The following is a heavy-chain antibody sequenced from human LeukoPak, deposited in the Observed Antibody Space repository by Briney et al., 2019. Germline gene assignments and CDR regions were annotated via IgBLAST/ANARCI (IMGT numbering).Heavy chain of an antibody. J-gene: IGHJ6*02. CDR1: GYTLTELS. D-gene: IGHD3-9*01. CDR3: ATAVLTGQDYYYGMDV. Sequence: ASVKVSCKVSGYTLTELSMHWVRQAPGKGLEWMGGFDPEGGETIYAQKFQGRVTMTEDTSTDTAYMELSSLRSEDTAVYYCATAVLTGQDYYYGMDVWGQGTTVTVSS. CDR2: FDPEGGET. V-gene: IGHV1-24*01.